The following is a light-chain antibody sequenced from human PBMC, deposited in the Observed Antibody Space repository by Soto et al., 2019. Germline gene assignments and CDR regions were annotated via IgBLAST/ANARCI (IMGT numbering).Light chain of an antibody. J-gene: IGKJ1*01. CDR1: RNIERW. CDR3: QQYGSSPRT. Sequence: DIQMTQSPSTVSAALGDRVTIGCRASRNIERWLAWYQQKPGKPPKLLILNASTLESGVPSRVSGSGSGTEFTLTISRLEPEDFAVYYCQQYGSSPRTFGQGTTVDIK. V-gene: IGKV1-5*01. CDR2: NAS.